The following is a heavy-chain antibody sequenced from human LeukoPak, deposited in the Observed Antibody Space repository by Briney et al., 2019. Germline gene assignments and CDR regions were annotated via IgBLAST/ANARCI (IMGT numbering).Heavy chain of an antibody. CDR1: GDSISSSKYY. Sequence: PSETLSLTCTVSGDSISSSKYYWGWIRQPPGKGLEWIGSGYYSGSTYYNPSLKSRATISVDTSKNQFSLKLSSVTAADTAVHYCARHAIYNSSPYWGQGTLVTVSS. CDR2: GYYSGST. J-gene: IGHJ4*02. D-gene: IGHD6-13*01. CDR3: ARHAIYNSSPY. V-gene: IGHV4-39*01.